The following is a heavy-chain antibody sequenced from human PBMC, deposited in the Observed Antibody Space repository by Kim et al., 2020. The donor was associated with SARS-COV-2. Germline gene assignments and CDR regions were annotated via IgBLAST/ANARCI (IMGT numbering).Heavy chain of an antibody. Sequence: GGSLRLSCAASGFTFSSYGMHWVRQAPGKGLEWVAVIWYAGSNKYYADSVKGRFTISRDNSKNTLYLQMNSLRAEDTAVYYCARGGGGYYPHDAFDIWGQGTMFTVSS. V-gene: IGHV3-33*01. CDR3: ARGGGGYYPHDAFDI. CDR1: GFTFSSYG. D-gene: IGHD3-22*01. CDR2: IWYAGSNK. J-gene: IGHJ3*02.